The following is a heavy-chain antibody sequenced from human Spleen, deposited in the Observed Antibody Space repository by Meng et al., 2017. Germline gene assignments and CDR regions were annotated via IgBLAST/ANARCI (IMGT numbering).Heavy chain of an antibody. CDR2: IYHSGST. D-gene: IGHD4-17*01. CDR3: ARSMGYGDYVYYFDY. J-gene: IGHJ4*02. V-gene: IGHV4-38-2*01. Sequence: SETLSLTCAVSDYSISNPSYWDWIRQPPGKGLEWIGTIYHSGSTYYNPSLKSRVTISVDTSKNQFSLKLSSVTAADTAVYYCARSMGYGDYVYYFDYWGQGTQVTVSS. CDR1: DYSISNPSY.